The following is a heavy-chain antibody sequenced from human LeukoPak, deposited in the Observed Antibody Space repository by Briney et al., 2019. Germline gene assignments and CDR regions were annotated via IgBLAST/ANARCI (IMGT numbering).Heavy chain of an antibody. Sequence: GGSLRLSCAASGFTFSSYSMNWVRQAPGKGLEWVSDISSSSSTIYYADSVKGRFTISRDTSKNTLYLQMNSLRDEDTAVYYCAKNNDYGGSYWYFDLWGRGTLVTVSS. CDR3: AKNNDYGGSYWYFDL. J-gene: IGHJ2*01. CDR2: ISSSSSTI. D-gene: IGHD4-23*01. V-gene: IGHV3-48*02. CDR1: GFTFSSYS.